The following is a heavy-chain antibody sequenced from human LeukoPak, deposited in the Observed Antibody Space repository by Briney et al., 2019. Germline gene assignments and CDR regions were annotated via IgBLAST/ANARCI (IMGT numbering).Heavy chain of an antibody. D-gene: IGHD6-19*01. J-gene: IGHJ6*03. Sequence: GSLRLSCAASGFTVSSNYTSWVRQAPGKGLEWVSIIYSGGSTYYADSVKGRFTISRDNSKNTLYLQMNSLRAEDTAVYYCAKGLRAVAGTWYYYYMDVWGKGTTVTVSS. CDR3: AKGLRAVAGTWYYYYMDV. CDR1: GFTVSSNY. V-gene: IGHV3-53*01. CDR2: IYSGGST.